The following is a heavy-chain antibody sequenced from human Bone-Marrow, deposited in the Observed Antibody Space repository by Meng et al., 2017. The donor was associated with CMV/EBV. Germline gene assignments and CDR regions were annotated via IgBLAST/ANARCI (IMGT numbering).Heavy chain of an antibody. Sequence: GGSLRLSCAASGFTFSSYAMHWVRQAPGKGLEWVAVISYDGSNKYYADSVKGRFTISRDNSKNTLYLQMNSLRAEDTAVYYCARVSGFWSRHEGMDVWGQGTTVTVSS. V-gene: IGHV3-30*14. D-gene: IGHD3-3*01. J-gene: IGHJ6*02. CDR3: ARVSGFWSRHEGMDV. CDR1: GFTFSSYA. CDR2: ISYDGSNK.